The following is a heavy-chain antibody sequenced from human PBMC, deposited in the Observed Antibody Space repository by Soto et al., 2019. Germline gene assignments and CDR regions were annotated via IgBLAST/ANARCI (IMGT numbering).Heavy chain of an antibody. CDR1: GFTFSDYY. Sequence: GGSLRLSCAASGFTFSDYYMSWIRQAPGKGLEWVSYISSSGSTIYYADSVKGRFTISRDNAKNSLYLQMNSLRAEDTAVYYCAREIIDDYIWGSQYYMDVWGKGTTVTVSS. V-gene: IGHV3-11*01. CDR2: ISSSGSTI. CDR3: AREIIDDYIWGSQYYMDV. D-gene: IGHD3-16*01. J-gene: IGHJ6*03.